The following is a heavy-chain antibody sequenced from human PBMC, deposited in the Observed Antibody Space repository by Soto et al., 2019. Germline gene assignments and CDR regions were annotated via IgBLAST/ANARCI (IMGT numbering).Heavy chain of an antibody. CDR2: IGGRDGST. J-gene: IGHJ4*02. V-gene: IGHV3-23*01. CDR3: VKDWVLSSAPLYYFDY. D-gene: IGHD1-26*01. Sequence: PGGSLRLSCAASGFTFSNYAMSWVRQAPGKGLEWVSAIGGRDGSTYYADSVKGRFTISRDNSKNTLYLQMNGLRAEDTAIYYCVKDWVLSSAPLYYFDYWGQGTLVTVSS. CDR1: GFTFSNYA.